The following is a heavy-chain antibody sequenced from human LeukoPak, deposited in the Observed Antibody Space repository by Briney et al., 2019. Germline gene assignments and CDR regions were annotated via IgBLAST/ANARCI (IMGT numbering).Heavy chain of an antibody. Sequence: PSETLSLTCTVSGGSISSGSYYWSWIRQPAGKGLEWIGRIYTSGSTNYNPSLKSRVTISVDTSKNQFSLKLSSVTAADTAVCYCARERVGPFDYWGQGTLVTVSS. J-gene: IGHJ4*02. V-gene: IGHV4-61*02. CDR3: ARERVGPFDY. CDR2: IYTSGST. CDR1: GGSISSGSYY. D-gene: IGHD1-26*01.